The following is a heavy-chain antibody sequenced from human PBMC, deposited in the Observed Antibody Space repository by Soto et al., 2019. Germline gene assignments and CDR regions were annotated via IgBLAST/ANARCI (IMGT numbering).Heavy chain of an antibody. CDR3: ARPGGYYDILPGFDP. CDR2: INAGNGNT. J-gene: IGHJ5*02. V-gene: IGHV1-3*01. Sequence: ASVKVSCKASGYTFTSYAMHGVRQAPGQRLEWMGWINAGNGNTKYSQKFQGRVTITRDTSASTAYMELSSLRSEDTAVYYCARPGGYYDILPGFDPWGQGTLVTVSS. D-gene: IGHD3-9*01. CDR1: GYTFTSYA.